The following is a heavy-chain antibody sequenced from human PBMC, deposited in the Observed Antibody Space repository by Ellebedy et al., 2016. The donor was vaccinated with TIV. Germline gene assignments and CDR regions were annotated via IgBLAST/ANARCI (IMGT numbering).Heavy chain of an antibody. J-gene: IGHJ5*02. CDR2: INPNSGGT. V-gene: IGHV1-2*02. Sequence: AASAKVSCKGSGYTFTGNYMHWVRQAPGQGLEWMGWINPNSGGTNYAQKFQGRVTMTRDTSISTAYMELSGLRSDDTAEYYCAFRYGSASYLPFDPWGQGTLVIVSS. D-gene: IGHD3-10*01. CDR1: GYTFTGNY. CDR3: AFRYGSASYLPFDP.